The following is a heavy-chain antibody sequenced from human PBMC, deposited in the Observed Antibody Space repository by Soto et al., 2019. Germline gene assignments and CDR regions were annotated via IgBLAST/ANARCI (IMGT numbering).Heavy chain of an antibody. J-gene: IGHJ4*02. CDR3: AREASSGWYYYFDY. D-gene: IGHD6-19*01. Sequence: SETLSLTCTVSGGSISSYYWSWIRQPPGKGLEWIGYIYYSGSTNYNPSLKSRVTISVDTSKNQFSLKLSSVTAADTAVYYCAREASSGWYYYFDYWGQGTLVTVSS. CDR2: IYYSGST. CDR1: GGSISSYY. V-gene: IGHV4-59*01.